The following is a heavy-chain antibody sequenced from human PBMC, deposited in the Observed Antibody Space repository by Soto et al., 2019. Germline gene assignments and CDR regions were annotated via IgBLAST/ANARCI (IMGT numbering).Heavy chain of an antibody. CDR1: GYTFTGYY. CDR3: ARGGVSGSYVDY. Sequence: PSVKVSCKASGYTFTGYYMHWVRQAPGQGLEWMGWINPNSGGTNYAQKFQGWVTMTRDTSISTAYMELSRLRSDDTAVYYCARGGVSGSYVDYWGQGTLVTVSS. CDR2: INPNSGGT. J-gene: IGHJ4*02. D-gene: IGHD3-10*01. V-gene: IGHV1-2*04.